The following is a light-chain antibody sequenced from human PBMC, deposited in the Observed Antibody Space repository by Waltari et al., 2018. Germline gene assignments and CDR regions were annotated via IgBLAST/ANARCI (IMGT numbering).Light chain of an antibody. J-gene: IGKJ4*02. CDR3: QQYNSYPRT. CDR1: LSVGTY. V-gene: IGKV3-11*01. Sequence: EVVLTQFPATLSLSPGERATLSCRASLSVGTYLAWYQQKPGQAPRLLIYYASNRATGIPARFSGSGSGTDFTLTISSLEPEDFATYYCQQYNSYPRTFGRGAKVTIK. CDR2: YAS.